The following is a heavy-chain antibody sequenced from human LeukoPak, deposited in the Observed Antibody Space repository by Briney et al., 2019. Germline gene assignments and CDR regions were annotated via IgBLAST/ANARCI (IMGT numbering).Heavy chain of an antibody. V-gene: IGHV3-11*04. D-gene: IGHD3-22*01. J-gene: IGHJ1*01. CDR2: ISSSGSTI. CDR3: ARAPSEIGGYYPEYFRH. CDR1: GLTFSDYY. Sequence: PGGSLRLSCAASGLTFSDYYMTWIRQAPGKGLEWVAYISSSGSTIYSADSVKGRFTISRDNAKNTVSLQMNSLRAEDTGVYYCARAPSEIGGYYPEYFRHWGQGTLVTVSS.